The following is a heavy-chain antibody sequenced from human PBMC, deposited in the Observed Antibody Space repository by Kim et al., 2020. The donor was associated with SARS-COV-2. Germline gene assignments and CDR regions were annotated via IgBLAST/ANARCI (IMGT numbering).Heavy chain of an antibody. Sequence: GGSLRLSCAASGFTVSSNYMSWVRQAPGKGLEWVSVIYSGGSTYYADSVKGRFTISRDNSKNTLYLQMNSLRAEDTAVYYCARLSWWSESQSDYWGQGTLVTVSS. V-gene: IGHV3-53*01. J-gene: IGHJ4*02. CDR2: IYSGGST. CDR1: GFTVSSNY. D-gene: IGHD2-21*01. CDR3: ARLSWWSESQSDY.